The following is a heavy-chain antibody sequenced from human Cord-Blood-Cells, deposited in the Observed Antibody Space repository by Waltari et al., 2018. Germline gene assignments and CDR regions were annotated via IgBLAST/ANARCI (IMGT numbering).Heavy chain of an antibody. CDR3: ASVKVGADAFDI. CDR2: IVPIFGTA. Sequence: VQLVESGAEVKKPGSSVKGSCKASGGTVSSYAISWVRQAPGQGLEWMGGIVPIFGTANYAQKFQGRVTITADESTSTAYMELGSLRSEDTAVYYGASVKVGADAFDIWGQGTMVTVSS. J-gene: IGHJ3*02. CDR1: GGTVSSYA. V-gene: IGHV1-69*01.